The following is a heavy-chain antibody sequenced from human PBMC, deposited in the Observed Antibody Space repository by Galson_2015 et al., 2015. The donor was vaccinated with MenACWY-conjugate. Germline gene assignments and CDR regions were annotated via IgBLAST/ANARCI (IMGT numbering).Heavy chain of an antibody. CDR3: AAGPYGAPRCYYDH. J-gene: IGHJ4*02. V-gene: IGHV1-3*01. Sequence: SVKVSCKGSGDTLTRCAIHWVRQAPGQRLEWMGWINAATGNTKYSETLLDRVTIRRDTSANTVYMELSSLRSEDTAVYYCAAGPYGAPRCYYDHWGQGTLVIVSS. CDR2: INAATGNT. CDR1: GDTLTRCA. D-gene: IGHD4-17*01.